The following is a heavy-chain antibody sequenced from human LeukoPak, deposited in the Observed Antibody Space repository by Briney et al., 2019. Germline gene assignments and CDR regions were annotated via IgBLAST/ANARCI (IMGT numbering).Heavy chain of an antibody. V-gene: IGHV3-7*01. CDR3: ARGRGGNSGY. Sequence: GGSLRLSCAASGFTLSSYWMSWVRQAPGRGLGWVANIMQDGSEKYYVDSVKGRFTVSRDNAKNSLYLQMNSLRAEDTAVYYCARGRGGNSGYWGQGTLVTVSS. CDR2: IMQDGSEK. J-gene: IGHJ4*02. CDR1: GFTLSSYW. D-gene: IGHD4-23*01.